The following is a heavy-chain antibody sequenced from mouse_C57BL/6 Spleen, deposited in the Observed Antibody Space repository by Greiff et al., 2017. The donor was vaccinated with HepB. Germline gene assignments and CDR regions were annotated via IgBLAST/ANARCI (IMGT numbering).Heavy chain of an antibody. V-gene: IGHV2-2*01. Sequence: VQLQQSGPGLVQPSQSLSITCTVSGFSLTSYGVHWVRQSPGKGLEWLGVIWSGGSTDYNAAFISRLSISKDNSKSQVFFKMNSLQADDTAIYYCARTGGRAWFAYWGQGTLVTVSA. CDR3: ARTGGRAWFAY. CDR2: IWSGGST. CDR1: GFSLTSYG. J-gene: IGHJ3*01.